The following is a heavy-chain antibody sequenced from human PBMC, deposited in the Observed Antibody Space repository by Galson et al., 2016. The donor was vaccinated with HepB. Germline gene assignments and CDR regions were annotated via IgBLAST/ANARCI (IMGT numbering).Heavy chain of an antibody. CDR1: GFTFSHYF. CDR3: ARMVPLYSGGWYVRGDGWFDP. J-gene: IGHJ5*02. Sequence: SLRLSCAASGFTFSHYFVSWIRQAPGKGLEWVSYISGSADSRRYADSVKGRFTNSRDNSKNSLYLHMNNLRAEDTAVYYCARMVPLYSGGWYVRGDGWFDPWGQGTLVTVSS. D-gene: IGHD6-19*01. CDR2: ISGSADSR. V-gene: IGHV3-11*01.